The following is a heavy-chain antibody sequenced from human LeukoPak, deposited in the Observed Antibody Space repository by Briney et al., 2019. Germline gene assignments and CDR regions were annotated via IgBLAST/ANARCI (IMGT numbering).Heavy chain of an antibody. CDR1: GFILSSYS. D-gene: IGHD6-13*01. CDR2: ISSSSNYI. J-gene: IGHJ4*02. V-gene: IGHV3-21*01. Sequence: PGGSLRLSCTVSGFILSSYSMNCIRKAPGKGLEWVSSISSSSNYIYYADSVKGQFTISRDNAKNSLFLQMNSLRTEDTAVYYCARAPTSEQQLHFDYWGQGTLVTVSS. CDR3: ARAPTSEQQLHFDY.